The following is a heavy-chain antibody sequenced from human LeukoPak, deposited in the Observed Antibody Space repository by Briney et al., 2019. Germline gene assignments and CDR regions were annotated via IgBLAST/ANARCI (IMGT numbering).Heavy chain of an antibody. Sequence: GGSLRLSCAASGFTFSIYGMLWVRQAPGEGLEWVAFIWYDGSNKYYAEAVKGRFTISRDNSKNSLYLQMNNLRAEDTAVYYCARRAWHSSSNRINWFDPWGEGTLVTVSS. V-gene: IGHV3-33*08. CDR1: GFTFSIYG. J-gene: IGHJ5*02. D-gene: IGHD6-13*01. CDR3: ARRAWHSSSNRINWFDP. CDR2: IWYDGSNK.